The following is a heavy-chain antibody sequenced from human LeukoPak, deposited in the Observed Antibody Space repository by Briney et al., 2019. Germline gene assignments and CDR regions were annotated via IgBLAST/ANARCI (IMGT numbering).Heavy chain of an antibody. Sequence: SETLSLTCTVSGGSFISHYWSWIRQTPGKGLEWIGYIYDFGSTDYNPSLKSRVTMSVDTSKNQFSLKLTSVTVADTAIYYCAGAVGALLTWAFWDQGTLVTVSS. V-gene: IGHV4-59*11. CDR3: AGAVGALLTWAF. D-gene: IGHD1-26*01. J-gene: IGHJ4*02. CDR1: GGSFISHY. CDR2: IYDFGST.